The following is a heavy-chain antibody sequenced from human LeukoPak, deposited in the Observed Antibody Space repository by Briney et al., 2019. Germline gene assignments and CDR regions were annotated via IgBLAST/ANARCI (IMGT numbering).Heavy chain of an antibody. CDR1: GFTFSSYW. D-gene: IGHD6-13*01. V-gene: IGHV3-74*01. Sequence: PGGSLRLSCAASGFTFSSYWMHWVRQAPGKGLVWVSRINSDGSSTSYAGSVKGRFTISRDNAKNTLYLQMNSLRAEDTAVYYCAGGEYSSSWRDVYYYYYYMDVWGKGTTVTISS. J-gene: IGHJ6*03. CDR3: AGGEYSSSWRDVYYYYYYMDV. CDR2: INSDGSST.